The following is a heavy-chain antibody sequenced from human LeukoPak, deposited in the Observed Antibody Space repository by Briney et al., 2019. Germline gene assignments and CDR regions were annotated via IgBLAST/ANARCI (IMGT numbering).Heavy chain of an antibody. CDR3: ARTSPIVAGSGSYYNLFDY. J-gene: IGHJ4*02. D-gene: IGHD3-10*01. Sequence: SQTLSLTCAVSGGSISSGGYSWSWIRQPPGKGLEWIGYIYYSGSTYYNPSLKSQVTISVDTSKNQFSLQLNSVTPEDTAVYYCARTSPIVAGSGSYYNLFDYWGQGTLVTVSS. CDR1: GGSISSGGYS. V-gene: IGHV4-30-4*07. CDR2: IYYSGST.